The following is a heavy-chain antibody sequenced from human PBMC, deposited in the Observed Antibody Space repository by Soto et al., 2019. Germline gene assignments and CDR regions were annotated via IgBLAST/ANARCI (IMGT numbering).Heavy chain of an antibody. CDR1: GFTFSNHG. Sequence: QVQLVESGGGVVQPGRSLRLSCAASGFTFSNHGMHWVRQAPGKGQEWVARIYYDGSNEYYADSVKGRFTISRDNSKNTVYLQMNSLRVEDTAVYYCARGRGSGSFYQLDYWGQGTLVTVSS. V-gene: IGHV3-33*01. CDR2: IYYDGSNE. D-gene: IGHD1-26*01. CDR3: ARGRGSGSFYQLDY. J-gene: IGHJ4*02.